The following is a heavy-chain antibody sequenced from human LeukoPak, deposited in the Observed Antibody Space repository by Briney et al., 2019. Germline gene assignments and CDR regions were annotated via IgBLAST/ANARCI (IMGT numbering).Heavy chain of an antibody. CDR1: EFTFSSYA. Sequence: PGRSLRLSCATSEFTFSSYAMHWVRQAPGRGLEWVAVISYDGSHTYYADSVKGRFTISRDNSENTLDLQMNSLRPEDSAVYYCARDGFLIPGVILIYGWFDPWGQGTQVTVSS. CDR2: ISYDGSHT. D-gene: IGHD3-3*01. CDR3: ARDGFLIPGVILIYGWFDP. V-gene: IGHV3-30*01. J-gene: IGHJ5*02.